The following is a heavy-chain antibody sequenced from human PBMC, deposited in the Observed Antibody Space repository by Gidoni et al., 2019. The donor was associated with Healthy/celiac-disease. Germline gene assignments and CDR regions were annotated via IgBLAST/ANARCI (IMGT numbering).Heavy chain of an antibody. CDR3: ARGTKGMVVPDT. CDR1: GFTFSSYS. D-gene: IGHD3-22*01. Sequence: EVQLVESGGGLVKPGGSLRLSCAASGFTFSSYSMNWVRQAPGKGLEWVSSISSSSSYIYYADSVKGRFTISRDNAKNSLYLQMNSLRAEDTAVYYCARGTKGMVVPDTWGQGTLVTVSS. CDR2: ISSSSSYI. V-gene: IGHV3-21*01. J-gene: IGHJ5*02.